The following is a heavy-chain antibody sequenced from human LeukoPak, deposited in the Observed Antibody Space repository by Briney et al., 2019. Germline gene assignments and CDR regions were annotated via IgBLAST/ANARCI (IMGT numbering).Heavy chain of an antibody. V-gene: IGHV3-48*03. D-gene: IGHD3-22*01. Sequence: GGSLILSCAASGFTFSSYEMNWVRQAPGKGLEWVSYISSSGSTIYYADSVKGRFTISRDNAKNSLYLQMNSLRAEDTAVYYCARDGLLYDSSGYYYGYWGQGTLVTVSS. CDR1: GFTFSSYE. CDR3: ARDGLLYDSSGYYYGY. J-gene: IGHJ4*02. CDR2: ISSSGSTI.